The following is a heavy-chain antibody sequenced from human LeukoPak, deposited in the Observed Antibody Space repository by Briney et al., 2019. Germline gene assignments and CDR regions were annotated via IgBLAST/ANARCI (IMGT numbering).Heavy chain of an antibody. D-gene: IGHD4-11*01. CDR2: IYLIVRT. CDR1: GGSISSYY. J-gene: IGHJ4*02. CDR3: AREGSMTTVKHYFDY. V-gene: IGHV4-59*01. Sequence: SETLSLTFTVSGGSISSYYWSWIRQPPGKGLGWILYIYLIVRTNYNPSLKSRVAISVDTSKNQFSLKVSSVTAADTAVYYCAREGSMTTVKHYFDYWGQGTLVTVSS.